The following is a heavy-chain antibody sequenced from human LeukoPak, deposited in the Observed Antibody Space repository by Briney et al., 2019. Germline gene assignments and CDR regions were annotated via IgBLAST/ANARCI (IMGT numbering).Heavy chain of an antibody. D-gene: IGHD6-19*01. CDR3: ARATPSRSGLNY. V-gene: IGHV4-61*01. Sequence: SETLSLTCTVSGGSVSSGSYYWSWIRQPPGKGLDWVGYVYYSGSTSYNPSLKSRLTISLDMSRNQFSLKLTSVTAADTAVYYCARATPSRSGLNYWGQGTLVTVSS. J-gene: IGHJ4*02. CDR2: VYYSGST. CDR1: GGSVSSGSYY.